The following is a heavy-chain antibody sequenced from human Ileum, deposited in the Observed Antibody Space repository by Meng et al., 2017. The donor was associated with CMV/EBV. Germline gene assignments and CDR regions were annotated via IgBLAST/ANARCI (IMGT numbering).Heavy chain of an antibody. J-gene: IGHJ5*02. CDR1: GDSISSGDFY. CDR3: ARQPGGPNWFDP. V-gene: IGHV4-31*03. D-gene: IGHD2-15*01. CDR2: IHYSGRT. Sequence: CTVYGDSISSGDFYWSWIRQHPGKGLEWIGYIHYSGRTYYNPSLKSRGIISIDTPKNQFSLRLNSVTAADTAVYYCARQPGGPNWFDPWGQGTLVTVSS.